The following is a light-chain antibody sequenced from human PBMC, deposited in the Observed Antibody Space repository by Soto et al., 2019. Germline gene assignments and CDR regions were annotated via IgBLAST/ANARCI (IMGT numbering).Light chain of an antibody. CDR2: SAS. CDR1: QTINNY. V-gene: IGKV1-39*01. CDR3: QQSSSTPHT. Sequence: DIQMIQSPSSLSASLGDRVTITCRASQTINNYLHWYQQRPGEAPKLLIYSASNLQTGVPPRFSGSGSGTHFTLTISSLQAEDFATYYCQQSSSTPHTFGQGTIVEIK. J-gene: IGKJ2*01.